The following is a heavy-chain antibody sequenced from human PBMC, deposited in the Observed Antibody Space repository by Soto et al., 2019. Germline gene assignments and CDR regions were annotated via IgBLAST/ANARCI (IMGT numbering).Heavy chain of an antibody. J-gene: IGHJ4*02. CDR3: ARDPTLRSGYGPTKHGLFDE. CDR1: GFTFSSYA. Sequence: GGSLRLSCAASGFTFSSYAMHWVRQAPGKGLEWVAVISYDGSNKYYADSVKGRFTISRDNSKNTLYLQMNSQRAEETAVYYCARDPTLRSGYGPTKHGLFDEWGQGTRVTV. D-gene: IGHD3-3*01. V-gene: IGHV3-30-3*01. CDR2: ISYDGSNK.